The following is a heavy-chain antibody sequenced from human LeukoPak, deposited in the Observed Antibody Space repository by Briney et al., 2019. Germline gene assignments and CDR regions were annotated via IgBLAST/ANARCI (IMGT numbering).Heavy chain of an antibody. CDR3: ARESPSSEGWFDP. D-gene: IGHD6-6*01. J-gene: IGHJ5*02. V-gene: IGHV7-4-1*02. CDR2: INTNTGNP. CDR1: GYSFTDYY. Sequence: ASVKVSCKASGYSFTDYYMHWVRQAPGQGLEWMGWINTNTGNPTYAQGFTGRFVFSLDTSVSTAYLQISSLKAEDTAVYYCARESPSSEGWFDPWGQGTLVTVSS.